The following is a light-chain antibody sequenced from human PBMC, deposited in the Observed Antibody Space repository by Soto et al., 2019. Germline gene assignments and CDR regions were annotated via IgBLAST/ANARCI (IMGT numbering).Light chain of an antibody. Sequence: VLTQSPGTLSLSPGESATLSCRASQTVSITYLTWYQQKPGQAPRLLIFGASKRATGIPDRFSGSGSGRDFTLTISGLEPEDFAVYYCQQYGSSPLISFGQGTRLQIK. V-gene: IGKV3-20*01. CDR1: QTVSITY. J-gene: IGKJ5*01. CDR2: GAS. CDR3: QQYGSSPLIS.